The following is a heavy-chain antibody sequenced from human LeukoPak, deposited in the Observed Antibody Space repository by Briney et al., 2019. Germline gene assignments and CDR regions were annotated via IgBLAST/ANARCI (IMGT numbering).Heavy chain of an antibody. Sequence: SQTLSLTCTVSGGSISSYYWSWIRQPPGKGLEWIGYIYYSGSTNYNPPLKSRVTISVDTSKNQFSLKLSSVTAADTAVYYCARVGYDFWSGYSTYYYYYGMDVWGQGTTVTVSS. CDR3: ARVGYDFWSGYSTYYYYYGMDV. V-gene: IGHV4-59*01. CDR1: GGSISSYY. CDR2: IYYSGST. J-gene: IGHJ6*02. D-gene: IGHD3-3*01.